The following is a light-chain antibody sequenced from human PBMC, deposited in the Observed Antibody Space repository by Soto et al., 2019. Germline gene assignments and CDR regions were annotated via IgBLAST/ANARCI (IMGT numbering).Light chain of an antibody. CDR3: SSYTTSNTRQIV. Sequence: GAGVWFSGEAVTISCTGTNSYVGGYNYVSWYQHHPGKAPKLMIFDVSNRPSGVSNRFSGSKSGNTASLTISGLQPEDEADYYCSSYTTSNTRQIVFGTGTKVTVL. CDR2: DVS. V-gene: IGLV2-14*03. J-gene: IGLJ1*01. CDR1: NSYVGGYNY.